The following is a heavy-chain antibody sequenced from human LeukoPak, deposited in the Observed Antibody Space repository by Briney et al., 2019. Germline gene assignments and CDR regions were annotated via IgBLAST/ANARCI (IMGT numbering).Heavy chain of an antibody. J-gene: IGHJ4*02. CDR3: AKDYAYYYGSGIGGFDY. V-gene: IGHV3-23*01. CDR1: GFTFGRYA. D-gene: IGHD3-10*01. CDR2: LSGSGVDT. Sequence: PGGSLRLSCAASGFTFGRYAMSWVRQAPGKGLEWVSSLSGSGVDTYYADSVRGRFTISRDKSNNTLYLQMNSLRAEDTAVYYCAKDYAYYYGSGIGGFDYWGQGTLVTVSS.